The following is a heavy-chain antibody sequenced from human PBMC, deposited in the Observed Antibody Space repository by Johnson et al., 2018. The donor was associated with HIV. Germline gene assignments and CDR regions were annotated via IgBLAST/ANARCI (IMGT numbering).Heavy chain of an antibody. CDR1: GFTVSSNY. CDR2: IYSGGST. D-gene: IGHD3-16*01. V-gene: IGHV3-66*02. Sequence: VQLVESGGGVVQPGKSLRLSCAASGFTVSSNYMSWVRQAPGKGLEWVSVIYSGGSTYYADSVKGRFTISRDSSKNTLYLQMNSLRIEDTAVYYCARGSRYTYDNDDVYLLQAFDVWGQGTVVTVSS. J-gene: IGHJ3*01. CDR3: ARGSRYTYDNDDVYLLQAFDV.